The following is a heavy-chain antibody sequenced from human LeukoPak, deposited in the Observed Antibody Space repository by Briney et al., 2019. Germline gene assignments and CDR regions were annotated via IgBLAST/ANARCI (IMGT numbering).Heavy chain of an antibody. D-gene: IGHD1-26*01. J-gene: IGHJ4*02. V-gene: IGHV3-21*01. CDR1: GFTFSSYA. CDR2: ISSSSSYI. Sequence: GGSLRLSCAASGFTFSSYAMSWVRQAPGKGLEWVSSISSSSSYIYYADSVKGRFTISRDNAKNSLYLQMNSLRAEDTAVYYCAREKGGATGYWGQGTLVTVSS. CDR3: AREKGGATGY.